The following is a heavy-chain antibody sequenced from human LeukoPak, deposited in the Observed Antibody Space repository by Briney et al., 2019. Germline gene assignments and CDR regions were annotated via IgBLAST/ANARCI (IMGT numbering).Heavy chain of an antibody. J-gene: IGHJ4*02. D-gene: IGHD6-13*01. Sequence: SQTLSLTCTVSGGSISSGGYYWSWIRQPPGKGLEWIGEINHSGSTNYNPSLKSRVTISVDTSKNQFSLKLSSVTAADTAVYYCARGRGRQQLVPFDYWGQGTLVTVSS. CDR1: GGSISSGGYY. CDR3: ARGRGRQQLVPFDY. V-gene: IGHV4-30-2*01. CDR2: INHSGST.